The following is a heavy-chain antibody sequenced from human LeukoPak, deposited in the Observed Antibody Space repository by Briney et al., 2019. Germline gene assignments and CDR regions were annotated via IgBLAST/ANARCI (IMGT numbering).Heavy chain of an antibody. V-gene: IGHV1-46*01. CDR2: INPSGGST. D-gene: IGHD4-23*01. CDR1: GYTFTSYY. J-gene: IGHJ5*02. Sequence: ASVKLSCKSSGYTFTSYYMHWVRQAPGPGIEWMGIINPSGGSTSYAQKFQGRVTMTRDMSTSTDYMELSSLRSEDTAVYYCARDNSVEDTAWWFDPWGQGTLVTVSS. CDR3: ARDNSVEDTAWWFDP.